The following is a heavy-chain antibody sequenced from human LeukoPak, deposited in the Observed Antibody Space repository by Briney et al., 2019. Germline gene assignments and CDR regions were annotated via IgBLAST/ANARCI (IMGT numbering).Heavy chain of an antibody. Sequence: SQTLSLTCAVSGGSISSGGYSWSWIRQPPGKGLEWIGYIYHSGSTYYNPSLKSRVTISVDRSKNQFSLKLSSVTAADTAVYYCARGGLWLYYYYGMDVWGQGTTVTVSS. CDR1: GGSISSGGYS. D-gene: IGHD5-18*01. CDR3: ARGGLWLYYYYGMDV. V-gene: IGHV4-30-2*01. J-gene: IGHJ6*02. CDR2: IYHSGST.